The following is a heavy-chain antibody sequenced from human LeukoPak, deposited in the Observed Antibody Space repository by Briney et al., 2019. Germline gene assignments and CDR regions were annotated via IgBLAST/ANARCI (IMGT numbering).Heavy chain of an antibody. Sequence: GASVKVSCKASGYTFSGFYIHWVRQAPGQGLEWMGWINPNSGVTNYAQKLQGRVTITRDTSIDTAYMQLSRLRSDDTAVYYCAKDRYGDYKAPFHYYMDVWGKGTTVTVSS. CDR1: GYTFSGFY. J-gene: IGHJ6*03. CDR2: INPNSGVT. V-gene: IGHV1-2*02. D-gene: IGHD4-17*01. CDR3: AKDRYGDYKAPFHYYMDV.